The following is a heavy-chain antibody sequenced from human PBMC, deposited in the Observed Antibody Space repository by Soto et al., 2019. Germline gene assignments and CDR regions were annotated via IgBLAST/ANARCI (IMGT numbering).Heavy chain of an antibody. Sequence: QVQLVQSGAEVTKPGASVKVSCKASGYTFTGYYMHWVRQAPGQGLEWMGWIHPNSGGTNYAQKFQGRVTRTRDTSISTAYMELSRLRSDDTAVYYCARGTVVSGWYGPRDYWGQGTLVTVSS. D-gene: IGHD6-19*01. CDR1: GYTFTGYY. CDR3: ARGTVVSGWYGPRDY. J-gene: IGHJ4*02. CDR2: IHPNSGGT. V-gene: IGHV1-2*02.